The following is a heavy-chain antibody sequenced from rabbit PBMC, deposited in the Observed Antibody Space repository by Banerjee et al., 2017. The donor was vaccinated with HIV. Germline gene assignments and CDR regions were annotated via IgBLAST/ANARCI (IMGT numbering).Heavy chain of an antibody. CDR3: ARRYAGSTDVTHYFNL. V-gene: IGHV1S7*01. D-gene: IGHD4-2*01. J-gene: IGHJ4*01. CDR2: IDPVFGTT. Sequence: QLKESGGGLVQPGGSLKLSCKASGFDFSSYYMSWVRQAPGKGLEWIGYIDPVFGTTYYANWVNGRFTISSHNAQNTLYLQLNSLTAADTATYFCARRYAGSTDVTHYFNLWGQGTLVTVS. CDR1: GFDFSSYY.